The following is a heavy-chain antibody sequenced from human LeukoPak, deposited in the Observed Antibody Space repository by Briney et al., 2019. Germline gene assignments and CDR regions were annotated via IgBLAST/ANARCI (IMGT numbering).Heavy chain of an antibody. J-gene: IGHJ5*02. Sequence: SETLSLICTVSGDSISSYYWSWIRQPPGKGPEWIGYIYDNGITKYNPSLKSRVTISVNTPKNQFSLKLSSVTAADTAVYCCARNYGGSYNWFDPWGQGTLVTVSS. CDR2: IYDNGIT. V-gene: IGHV4-59*01. CDR1: GDSISSYY. D-gene: IGHD4-23*01. CDR3: ARNYGGSYNWFDP.